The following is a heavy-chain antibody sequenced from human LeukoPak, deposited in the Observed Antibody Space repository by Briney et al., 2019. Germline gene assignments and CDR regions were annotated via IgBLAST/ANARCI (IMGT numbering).Heavy chain of an antibody. CDR1: GFTVSSNY. V-gene: IGHV3-53*01. D-gene: IGHD3-22*01. CDR2: IYSGGST. CDR3: ARGRLYYYDSSGYYYFDY. Sequence: GGSLRLSCAASGFTVSSNYMSWVRQAPGKGLEWVSVIYSGGSTYYADSVKGRFTISRDNSKNTLYLQMNSLRAEDTAVYYCARGRLYYYDSSGYYYFDYWGQGTLVTVSS. J-gene: IGHJ4*02.